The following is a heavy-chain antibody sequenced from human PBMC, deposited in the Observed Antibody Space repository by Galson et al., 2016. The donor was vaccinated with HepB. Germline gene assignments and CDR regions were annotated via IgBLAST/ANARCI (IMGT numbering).Heavy chain of an antibody. D-gene: IGHD3-9*01. CDR2: IYYSGST. Sequence: SETLSLTCTVSGGSISSGSYYRAWIRQPPGKGLEWIGSIYYSGSTYHNPSLKSRVTMSEDTSKNQFSLKLNSVTAADTAVYYCARGWLSDDYWGQGTLVTVSS. V-gene: IGHV4-39*07. CDR1: GGSISSGSYY. CDR3: ARGWLSDDY. J-gene: IGHJ4*02.